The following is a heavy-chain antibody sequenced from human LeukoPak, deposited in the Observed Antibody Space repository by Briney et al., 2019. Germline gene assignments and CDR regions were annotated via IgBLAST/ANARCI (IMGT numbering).Heavy chain of an antibody. Sequence: PGGSLRLSCAASGFTFSSYAMHWVRQAPGKGLEYVSAISSNGGSTYYANSVKGRFTISRDNSKNTLYLQMGSLRAEDMAMYYYARGYCSSTSCPYYFDYWGQGTLVTVSS. V-gene: IGHV3-64*01. D-gene: IGHD2-2*01. CDR3: ARGYCSSTSCPYYFDY. CDR1: GFTFSSYA. CDR2: ISSNGGST. J-gene: IGHJ4*02.